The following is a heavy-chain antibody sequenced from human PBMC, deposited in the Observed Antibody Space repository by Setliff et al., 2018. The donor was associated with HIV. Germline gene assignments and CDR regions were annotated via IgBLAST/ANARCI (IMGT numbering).Heavy chain of an antibody. V-gene: IGHV3-48*03. CDR2: ISIGSGGAI. Sequence: GSLRLSCAASGFTFRNYKFNWVRQAPGRGLEWVSSISIGSGGAIDYADSVQGRFTISRDNSKNSLYLQMDGLRAEDTAVYFCARDNLYYNLYNGSPVYGMDVWGQGTTVTVSS. CDR3: ARDNLYYNLYNGSPVYGMDV. CDR1: GFTFRNYK. D-gene: IGHD3-10*01. J-gene: IGHJ6*02.